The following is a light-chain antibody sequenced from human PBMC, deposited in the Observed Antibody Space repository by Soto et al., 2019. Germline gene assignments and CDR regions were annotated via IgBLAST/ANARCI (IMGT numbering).Light chain of an antibody. V-gene: IGKV1-33*01. J-gene: IGKJ4*01. CDR3: QQYDNHPST. Sequence: DIKMPQSPSSLSASVGDRVTIPCQASQGISNYLNWYQQKPGKAPNLLIYDASNLEAGAPSRFGGGGSGTDFTCTSSSLQPEDIPTYYRQQYDNHPSTIGGGNEVEI. CDR1: QGISNY. CDR2: DAS.